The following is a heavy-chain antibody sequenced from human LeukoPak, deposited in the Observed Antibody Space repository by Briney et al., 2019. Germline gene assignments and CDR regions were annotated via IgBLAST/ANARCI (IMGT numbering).Heavy chain of an antibody. J-gene: IGHJ4*02. Sequence: GGSLRLSCAASGFSISNDWMSWVRQAPGKGLEWVARVKSRSAGETTDYAAPVKGRFTISRDDSKNTLYLQMNSLKTEDTAVYYCTLVQGWGSGSYYRDFWGQGTLVTVSS. V-gene: IGHV3-15*01. CDR2: VKSRSAGETT. D-gene: IGHD3-10*01. CDR3: TLVQGWGSGSYYRDF. CDR1: GFSISNDW.